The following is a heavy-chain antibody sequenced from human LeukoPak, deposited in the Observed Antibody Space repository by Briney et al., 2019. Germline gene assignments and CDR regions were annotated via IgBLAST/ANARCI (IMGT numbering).Heavy chain of an antibody. V-gene: IGHV3-23*01. CDR2: ISGSGDYT. D-gene: IGHD1-26*01. J-gene: IGHJ4*02. CDR3: AREPSGSYLDY. Sequence: PGGSLRLSCAASGFTFSSYAMSWVRQGPGKGLHWVSAISGSGDYTYYADSVKGRFTISRDNSRNTLYLQMNSLRSDDTAVYYCAREPSGSYLDYWGQGTLVTVSS. CDR1: GFTFSSYA.